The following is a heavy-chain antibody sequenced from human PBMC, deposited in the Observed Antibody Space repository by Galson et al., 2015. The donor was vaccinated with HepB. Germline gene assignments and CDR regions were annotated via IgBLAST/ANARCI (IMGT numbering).Heavy chain of an antibody. D-gene: IGHD3-22*01. Sequence: SVKVSCKASGYTFTSYGISWVRQAPGQGLEWMGWISAYNGNTNYAQKLQGRVTMTTDTSTSTAYMELRSLRSDDTAVYYCARDYYDSSGSDPHDAFDIWGQGTMVTVSS. J-gene: IGHJ3*02. CDR3: ARDYYDSSGSDPHDAFDI. V-gene: IGHV1-18*04. CDR1: GYTFTSYG. CDR2: ISAYNGNT.